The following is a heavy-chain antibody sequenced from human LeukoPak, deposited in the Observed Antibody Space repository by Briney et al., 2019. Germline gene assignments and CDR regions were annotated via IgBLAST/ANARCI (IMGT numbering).Heavy chain of an antibody. V-gene: IGHV3-21*01. J-gene: IGHJ4*02. Sequence: NPGGSLRLSCAASGFTFSSYTMNWVRQAPGKGLEWVSSISTTSSYIFYADSVEGRFTISRDNAKNSLYLQMNSLRAEDTAVYYCARGKYYYDSSGYYYCPPDFDYWGQGTLVTVSS. CDR3: ARGKYYYDSSGYYYCPPDFDY. D-gene: IGHD3-22*01. CDR1: GFTFSSYT. CDR2: ISTTSSYI.